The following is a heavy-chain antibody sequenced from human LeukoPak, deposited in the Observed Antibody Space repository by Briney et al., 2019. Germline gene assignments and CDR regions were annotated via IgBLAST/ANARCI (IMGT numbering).Heavy chain of an antibody. V-gene: IGHV4-34*01. J-gene: IGHJ4*02. CDR1: GGSFSGYY. Sequence: PSETLSLTCAVYGGSFSGYYWSWIRQPPGKGLEWIGEINHSGSTNYNPSLKSRVTISVDTSKNQFSLMLSSVTAADTAVYYCARGIVATMAFDYWGQGTLVTVSS. D-gene: IGHD5-12*01. CDR2: INHSGST. CDR3: ARGIVATMAFDY.